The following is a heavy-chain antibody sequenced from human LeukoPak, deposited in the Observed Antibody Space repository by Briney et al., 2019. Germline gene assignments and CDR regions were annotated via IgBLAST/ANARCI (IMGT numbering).Heavy chain of an antibody. CDR1: GYSISSGYY. J-gene: IGHJ4*02. CDR2: FYHSGST. D-gene: IGHD4-23*01. CDR3: ARTTVGPGGFDY. Sequence: KPSETLSFTCAVSGYSISSGYYWGGIRQPPGKGLEWIGGFYHSGSTYYNPSLKRRLTISVDTSKNQFSLKLRSVTAADTAVYYCARTTVGPGGFDYWGQGTLVTVSS. V-gene: IGHV4-38-2*01.